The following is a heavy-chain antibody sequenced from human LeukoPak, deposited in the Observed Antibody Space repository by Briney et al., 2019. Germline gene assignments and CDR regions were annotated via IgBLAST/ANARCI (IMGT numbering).Heavy chain of an antibody. Sequence: GGSLRLSCAASGFTFSTYAISWVRQAPGKGLEWVANIKQDGTEKYYVDSVKGRFTISRDNAKNSLYLQMNSLRAEDTAVYYCARLGSISGYLINDYWGQGTLVTVSS. CDR1: GFTFSTYA. CDR3: ARLGSISGYLINDY. CDR2: IKQDGTEK. D-gene: IGHD3-22*01. J-gene: IGHJ4*02. V-gene: IGHV3-7*01.